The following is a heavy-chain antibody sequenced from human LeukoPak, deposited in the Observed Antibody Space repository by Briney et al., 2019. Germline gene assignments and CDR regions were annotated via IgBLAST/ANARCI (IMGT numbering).Heavy chain of an antibody. CDR1: GYSFTSYW. CDR2: FFLGVADN. CDR3: ARGGGSYYLGAFDI. Sequence: GEPLKISCKGPGYSFTSYWIGWVRRMPGKGLEWIRLFFLGVADNRYSPSFQADVPISADKSSSTAYWQWSSWKASDPPIIYCARGGGSYYLGAFDIWGQGTIVTVSS. D-gene: IGHD1-26*01. J-gene: IGHJ3*02. V-gene: IGHV5-51*01.